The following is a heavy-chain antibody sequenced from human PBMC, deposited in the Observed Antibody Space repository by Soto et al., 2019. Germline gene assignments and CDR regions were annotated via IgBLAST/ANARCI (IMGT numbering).Heavy chain of an antibody. Sequence: EVQLVESGGGLIQPGGSLRLSCAASGFTVSSNYMSWVRQAPGKRLEWVSVIYSGGSTYYADSVKGRFTISRDNSKNTLCLQTNSLRAVDTAVYYCARDLRTLYGMDVWGQGTTVTVSS. CDR2: IYSGGST. CDR3: ARDLRTLYGMDV. CDR1: GFTVSSNY. V-gene: IGHV3-53*01. J-gene: IGHJ6*02.